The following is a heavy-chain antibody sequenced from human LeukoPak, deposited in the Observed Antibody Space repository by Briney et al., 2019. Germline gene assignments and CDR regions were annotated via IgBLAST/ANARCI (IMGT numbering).Heavy chain of an antibody. V-gene: IGHV4-59*13. D-gene: IGHD3-10*01. J-gene: IGHJ5*02. Sequence: KSSETLSLTCTVSGGSISSYYWSWIRQPPGKGLELIGYIHYTGNTNYNPSLKSRITISVDTSKNQFSLKVTSMTAADTAIYYCARWGRGSGSFNWFDPWGQGTLVTVSS. CDR1: GGSISSYY. CDR3: ARWGRGSGSFNWFDP. CDR2: IHYTGNT.